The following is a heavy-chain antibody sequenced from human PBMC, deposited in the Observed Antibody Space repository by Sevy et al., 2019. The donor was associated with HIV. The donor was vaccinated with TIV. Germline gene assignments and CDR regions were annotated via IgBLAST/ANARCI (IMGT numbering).Heavy chain of an antibody. D-gene: IGHD2-2*01. CDR1: GGSISSYY. J-gene: IGHJ6*02. CDR3: ARAGGTTDWGMDV. Sequence: SETLSLTCTVSGGSISSYYWIWIRQPPGKGLDWMGYLDYSGSTRYNPSLKGRVSISVDTSKSQFSLKMTSVTAADTAVYYCARAGGTTDWGMDVWGQGTTVTVSS. V-gene: IGHV4-59*01. CDR2: LDYSGST.